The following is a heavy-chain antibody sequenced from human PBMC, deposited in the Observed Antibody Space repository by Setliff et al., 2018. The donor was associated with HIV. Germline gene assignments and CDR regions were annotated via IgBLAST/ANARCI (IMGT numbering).Heavy chain of an antibody. CDR1: GGSISGSNYV. CDR2: IHYSGST. J-gene: IGHJ2*01. CDR3: LLWTGYYTYWFFDL. V-gene: IGHV4-39*07. Sequence: NPSETLSLTCTVYGGSISGSNYVWGWIRQTPRKGLEWIATIHYSGSTCHNPSLESRITISVDMSKNQLSLKLSSVTAADTAVYYCLLWTGYYTYWFFDLWGRGALVTVSS. D-gene: IGHD3-3*01.